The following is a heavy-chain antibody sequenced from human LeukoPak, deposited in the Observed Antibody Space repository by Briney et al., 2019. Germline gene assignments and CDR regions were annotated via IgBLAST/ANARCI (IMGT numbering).Heavy chain of an antibody. D-gene: IGHD6-13*01. CDR2: ISSSSSYI. V-gene: IGHV3-21*05. CDR1: GFTFSSYS. CDR3: ARDGMAAAGIGY. J-gene: IGHJ4*02. Sequence: GGSLRLSCAASGFTFSSYSMNWVRQAPGKGLEWVSYISSSSSYIYYADSVKGRFTISRDNAKNSLYLQMNSLRAEDTAVYYCARDGMAAAGIGYWGQGTLVTVSS.